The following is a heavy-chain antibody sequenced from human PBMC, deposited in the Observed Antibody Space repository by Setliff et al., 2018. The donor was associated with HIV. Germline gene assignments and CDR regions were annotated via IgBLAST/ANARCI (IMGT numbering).Heavy chain of an antibody. V-gene: IGHV1-2*02. Sequence: ASVKVSCKASGYTFIDYYIHWVRQAPGRGLEWMGWINTDNGITEYAENFQGRVAMTRDTPMSTAYMELNRLTFDDTAVYHCARDPYDTSENPYDYWSQGTLVTVSS. CDR3: ARDPYDTSENPYDY. D-gene: IGHD3-16*01. J-gene: IGHJ4*02. CDR1: GYTFIDYY. CDR2: INTDNGIT.